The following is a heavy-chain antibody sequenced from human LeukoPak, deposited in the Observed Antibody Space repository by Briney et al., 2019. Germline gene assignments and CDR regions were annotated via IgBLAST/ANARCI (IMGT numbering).Heavy chain of an antibody. D-gene: IGHD2-8*01. CDR2: INPNSGGT. J-gene: IGHJ3*02. V-gene: IGHV1-2*02. Sequence: ASVKVSCKASGYTFTGYYMHWVRQAPGQGLEWMGWINPNSGGTNYAQKFQGRVTMTRDTSISTAYMELSRLRSDDTAVYYCAREGGNGSPMGRAFDIWGQGTMVTVSS. CDR1: GYTFTGYY. CDR3: AREGGNGSPMGRAFDI.